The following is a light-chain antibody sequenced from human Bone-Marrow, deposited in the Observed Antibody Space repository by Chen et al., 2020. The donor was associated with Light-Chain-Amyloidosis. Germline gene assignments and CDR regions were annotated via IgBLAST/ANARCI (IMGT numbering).Light chain of an antibody. CDR3: QQYGTFGT. Sequence: EIVLTQSPGTLSLSPGERATLSCRASQSVSSAYLAWYQHKPGQAPRLLIYGTSGRAAGIPDRFSGSGSGTDFTLTISRLEPEDFAVYCCQQYGTFGTFGRGTKVEIK. J-gene: IGKJ1*01. CDR2: GTS. V-gene: IGKV3-20*01. CDR1: QSVSSAY.